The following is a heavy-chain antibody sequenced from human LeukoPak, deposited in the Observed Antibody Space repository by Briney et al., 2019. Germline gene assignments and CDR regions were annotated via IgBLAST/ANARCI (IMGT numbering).Heavy chain of an antibody. D-gene: IGHD3-3*01. CDR1: GGSISSGDYF. CDR2: IYYSGTT. V-gene: IGHV4-30-4*01. CDR3: TRAYWIGFHFDS. J-gene: IGHJ4*02. Sequence: SETLSLTCSVSGGSISSGDYFWTWIRQPPGKGLEYIGYIYYSGTTYYNPSLKSRITTSVDMSANQFSLRLTSVSAADTAVYYCTRAYWIGFHFDSWGQGILVSVSS.